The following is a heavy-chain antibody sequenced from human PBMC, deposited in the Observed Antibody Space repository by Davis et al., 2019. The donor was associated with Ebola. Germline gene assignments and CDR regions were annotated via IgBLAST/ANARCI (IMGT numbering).Heavy chain of an antibody. CDR3: ARSEAAANDWFDP. CDR2: IYPGDSDT. J-gene: IGHJ5*02. CDR1: GYSFTSYW. V-gene: IGHV5-51*01. Sequence: KVSCKGSGYSFTSYWIGWVRQMPGKGLEWMGIIYPGDSDTRYSPSFQGQVTISADKSISTAYLQWSSLKASDTAMYYCARSEAAANDWFDPWGQGTLVTVSS. D-gene: IGHD6-13*01.